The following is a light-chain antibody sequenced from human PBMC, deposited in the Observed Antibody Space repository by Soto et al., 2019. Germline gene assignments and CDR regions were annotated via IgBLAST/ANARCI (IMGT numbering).Light chain of an antibody. CDR1: SSDVGGYNY. CDR2: EVN. CDR3: SSYTSSSTPVV. J-gene: IGLJ2*01. Sequence: QSVLTQPASVSGSPGQSITISCTGTSSDVGGYNYVSWYQQHPGKAPKLMIYEVNNRPSGVSNRFSGSKSGNTASLTISGLQAEDEAGYYCSSYTSSSTPVVFGAGTKLTVL. V-gene: IGLV2-14*01.